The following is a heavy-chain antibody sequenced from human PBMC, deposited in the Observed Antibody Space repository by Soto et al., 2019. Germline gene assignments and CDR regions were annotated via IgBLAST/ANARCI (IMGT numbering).Heavy chain of an antibody. CDR3: ARGDGASGTTLS. D-gene: IGHD1-7*01. Sequence: SSETLSLTCTVSGGSVSSGSYYWSWIRQPPGKGLEWIGYIYYSGSTNYNPSLKSRVTISVDTSKNQFSLKLSSVTAADTAVYYCARGDGASGTTLSWGQGTLVTVSS. J-gene: IGHJ5*02. CDR2: IYYSGST. V-gene: IGHV4-61*01. CDR1: GGSVSSGSYY.